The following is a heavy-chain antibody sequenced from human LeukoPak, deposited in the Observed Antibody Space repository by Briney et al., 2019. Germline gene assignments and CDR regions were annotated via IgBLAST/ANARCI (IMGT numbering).Heavy chain of an antibody. J-gene: IGHJ4*02. CDR1: GFTFSTYA. V-gene: IGHV3-21*01. D-gene: IGHD3-22*01. CDR2: ISSSGSDI. CDR3: ARDSDGSGRYYMDYFDY. Sequence: GGSLRLSCAASGFTFSTYAMNWVRQAPGKGLEWVLSISSSGSDIEYAEAMKGRFTISRDNAKNSLHLQMNSLRAEDTAVYYCARDSDGSGRYYMDYFDYWGQGTLVTVSS.